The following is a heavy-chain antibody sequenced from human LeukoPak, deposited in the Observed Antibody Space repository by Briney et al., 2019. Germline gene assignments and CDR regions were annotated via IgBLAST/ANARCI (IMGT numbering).Heavy chain of an antibody. D-gene: IGHD2-15*01. CDR1: GGSISSYY. CDR2: IYNSGST. Sequence: SETLSLTCTVSGGSISSYYWSWIRQPPGKGLEWIGSIYNSGSTYYNPSLKSRVTMSVDTSKNQFSLKLSSVTAADTAVYYCASLHAGACSGGSCYHNYWGQGTLVTVSS. CDR3: ASLHAGACSGGSCYHNY. V-gene: IGHV4-59*04. J-gene: IGHJ4*02.